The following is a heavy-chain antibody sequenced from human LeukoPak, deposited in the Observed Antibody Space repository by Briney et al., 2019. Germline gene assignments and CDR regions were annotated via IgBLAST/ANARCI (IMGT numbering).Heavy chain of an antibody. CDR3: AKSRSGWYLFDY. Sequence: GGSLRLSCAASGFTFSSYAMSWARQAPGKGLEWVSAISGSGDSTYYADSVKGRFTISRDNSKNTLYLQMNSLRAEDTAVYHCAKSRSGWYLFDYWGQGTLVTVSS. CDR2: ISGSGDST. CDR1: GFTFSSYA. V-gene: IGHV3-23*01. J-gene: IGHJ4*02. D-gene: IGHD6-19*01.